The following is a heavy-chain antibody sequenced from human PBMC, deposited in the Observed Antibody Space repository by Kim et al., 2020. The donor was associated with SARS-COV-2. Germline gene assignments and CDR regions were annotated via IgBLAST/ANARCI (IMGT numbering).Heavy chain of an antibody. J-gene: IGHJ4*02. CDR3: ARDENYYDSSGRFDY. V-gene: IGHV3-11*06. D-gene: IGHD3-22*01. Sequence: DSVKGLFTISRDNATNSLYLQMNSLRAEDTAVYYCARDENYYDSSGRFDYWGQGTLVTVSS.